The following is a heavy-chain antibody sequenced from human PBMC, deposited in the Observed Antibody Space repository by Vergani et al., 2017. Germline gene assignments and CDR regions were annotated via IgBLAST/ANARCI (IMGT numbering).Heavy chain of an antibody. J-gene: IGHJ4*02. CDR1: GGSLSSYY. Sequence: QVQLQESGPGLVKPSETLSLTCTVSGGSLSSYYWSWIRQPAGKGLEWIGRIYISESTNYNPSLKSRVTMSIDTSKNQVSLKLNSVTAADTAVYYCARASVRSSSWPVDSWGQGTLVTVSS. CDR3: ARASVRSSSWPVDS. CDR2: IYISEST. V-gene: IGHV4-4*07. D-gene: IGHD6-13*01.